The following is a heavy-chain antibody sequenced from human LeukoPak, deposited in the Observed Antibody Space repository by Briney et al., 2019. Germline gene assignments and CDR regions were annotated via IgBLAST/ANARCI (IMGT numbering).Heavy chain of an antibody. D-gene: IGHD5-24*01. J-gene: IGHJ4*02. V-gene: IGHV3-7*01. Sequence: PGGSLRLSCAASVFTFSSYWMRCVRQAPGKGLEWVANIKQDGSEKYYVDSVKGRFTISRDNAKNSLYLQMNSLRAEDTAVYYCARDAGYNLDYWGQGTLVTVSS. CDR1: VFTFSSYW. CDR3: ARDAGYNLDY. CDR2: IKQDGSEK.